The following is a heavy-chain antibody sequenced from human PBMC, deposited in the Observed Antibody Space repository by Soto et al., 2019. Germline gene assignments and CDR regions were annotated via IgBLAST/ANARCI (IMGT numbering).Heavy chain of an antibody. CDR2: ISWNSGSI. CDR3: AKDKGSVAVEWGAFDI. Sequence: PGGFLRLSCAASGFTFDDYAMHWVRQVPGKGLEWVSGISWNSGSIGYADSVKGRFTISRDNAKNSLYLQMNSLRAEDTALYYCAKDKGSVAVEWGAFDIWGQGTMVTVSS. J-gene: IGHJ3*02. D-gene: IGHD6-19*01. V-gene: IGHV3-9*01. CDR1: GFTFDDYA.